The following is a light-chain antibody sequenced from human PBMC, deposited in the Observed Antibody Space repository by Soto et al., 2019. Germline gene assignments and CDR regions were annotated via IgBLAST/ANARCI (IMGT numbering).Light chain of an antibody. CDR1: SSNIGSNY. CDR2: SNN. CDR3: AAWDDSLKGVV. V-gene: IGLV1-44*01. J-gene: IGLJ2*01. Sequence: QSVLTQPPSASGTPGQRVTISCSGSSSNIGSNYVYWYQQLPGTAPKLLIYSNNQRPSGVPDRFSGSKSGTSASLAISVLQSEDDADYYCAAWDDSLKGVVFGGGTKLTVL.